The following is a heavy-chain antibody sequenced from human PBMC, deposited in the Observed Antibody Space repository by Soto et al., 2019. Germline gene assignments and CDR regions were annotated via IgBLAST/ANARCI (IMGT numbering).Heavy chain of an antibody. Sequence: SETLSLTCTVSGGSISSYYWSWIRQPPGKGLEWIGYIYYSVSTNYNPSLKSRVTISVDTSKNQFSMKLSSVTAADTAVYYCAREGKWNYPHAFDICGQGTMVTVSS. CDR3: AREGKWNYPHAFDI. J-gene: IGHJ3*02. CDR1: GGSISSYY. V-gene: IGHV4-59*01. D-gene: IGHD1-7*01. CDR2: IYYSVST.